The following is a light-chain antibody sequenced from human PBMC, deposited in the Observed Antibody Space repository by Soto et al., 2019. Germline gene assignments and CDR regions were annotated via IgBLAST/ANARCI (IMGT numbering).Light chain of an antibody. CDR3: QQRSSWPIT. J-gene: IGKJ5*01. Sequence: EIVMTQSPATLSVSPGERATLSCRASQSVSSNLAWYQQKPGQAPRLLIYDASSRATGIPARFSGSGSGTDFTLTISRLEPEDFAVYYCQQRSSWPITFGQGTRLEIK. V-gene: IGKV3-11*01. CDR2: DAS. CDR1: QSVSSN.